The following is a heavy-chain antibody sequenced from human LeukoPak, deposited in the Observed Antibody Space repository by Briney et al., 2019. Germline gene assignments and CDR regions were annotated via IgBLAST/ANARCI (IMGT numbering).Heavy chain of an antibody. V-gene: IGHV1-46*01. J-gene: IGHJ4*02. D-gene: IGHD2-2*01. Sequence: ASVKVSCRASGYTFTSYYMHWVRQAPGQGLEWMGIINPSGGSTSYAQKFQGRVTINRDTSTSTVYMELSSLSSEDPAVYYCAREGGLYCSSTSCYYYWGQGTLVTVSS. CDR1: GYTFTSYY. CDR3: AREGGLYCSSTSCYYY. CDR2: INPSGGST.